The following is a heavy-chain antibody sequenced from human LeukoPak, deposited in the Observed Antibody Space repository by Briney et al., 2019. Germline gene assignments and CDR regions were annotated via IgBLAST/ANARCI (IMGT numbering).Heavy chain of an antibody. J-gene: IGHJ4*02. CDR1: GFTFSSYN. Sequence: PGGSLRPSCAASGFTFSSYNMNWVRQAPGKGLEWVSYISSRSSTIYYADSVKGRFTVSRDNAKNSLYLQMNSLRDEDTAVYYCAREYSSRLDYWGQGTLVTVSS. V-gene: IGHV3-48*02. CDR2: ISSRSSTI. CDR3: AREYSSRLDY. D-gene: IGHD6-13*01.